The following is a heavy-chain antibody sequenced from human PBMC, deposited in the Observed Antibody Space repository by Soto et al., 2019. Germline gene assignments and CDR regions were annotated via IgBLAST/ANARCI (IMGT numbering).Heavy chain of an antibody. CDR1: GFTFSSHG. D-gene: IGHD3-3*01. J-gene: IGHJ6*02. Sequence: PGGSLRLSCTASGFTFSSHGMHWVRQAPGKGLDWVAIISYDGYNKFYGDSVRGRFTISRDNSKKTLHLQLNSLRAEDTAVYYCATDGFEDYGLEVWGQGTTVTVSS. CDR2: ISYDGYNK. CDR3: ATDGFEDYGLEV. V-gene: IGHV3-30*03.